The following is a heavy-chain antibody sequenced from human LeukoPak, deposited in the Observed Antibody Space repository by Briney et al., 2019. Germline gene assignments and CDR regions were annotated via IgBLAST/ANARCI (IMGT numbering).Heavy chain of an antibody. V-gene: IGHV1-2*02. CDR3: ARVYYDSSGLEG. J-gene: IGHJ4*02. D-gene: IGHD3-22*01. CDR1: GYTFTGYY. Sequence: GASVKVSCKASGYTFTGYYMHWVRQAPGQGLEWMGWINPNSGGTNYEQKFQGRVTMTRDTSISTAYMELSRLRSDDTAVYYCARVYYDSSGLEGWGQGTLVTVSS. CDR2: INPNSGGT.